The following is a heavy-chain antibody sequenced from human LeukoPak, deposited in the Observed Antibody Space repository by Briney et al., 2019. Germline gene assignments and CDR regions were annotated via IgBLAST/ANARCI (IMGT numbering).Heavy chain of an antibody. CDR2: IHYSGST. D-gene: IGHD6-6*01. CDR1: GGSISGHY. V-gene: IGHV4-59*11. CDR3: AREVYSSSSVGFDY. J-gene: IGHJ4*02. Sequence: SETLSLTCTVSGGSISGHYWSWMRQPPGKGLEWIGSIHYSGSTYYNPSLKSRVTISVDTSKNQFSLKLSSVTAADTAVYYCAREVYSSSSVGFDYWGQGTLVTVSS.